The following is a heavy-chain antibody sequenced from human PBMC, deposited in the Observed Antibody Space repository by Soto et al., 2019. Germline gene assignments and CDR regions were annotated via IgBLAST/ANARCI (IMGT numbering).Heavy chain of an antibody. CDR3: ARLGYCSSTSCYTSYYYYYGMDV. Sequence: ASVKVSCKASGYTFTSYGISWVRQAPGQGLEWMGWISAYNDNTNYAQKLQGRVTMTTDTSTSTAYMELRSLRSDDTAVYYCARLGYCSSTSCYTSYYYYYGMDVWGQGTTVTVSS. J-gene: IGHJ6*02. V-gene: IGHV1-18*04. CDR1: GYTFTSYG. D-gene: IGHD2-2*02. CDR2: ISAYNDNT.